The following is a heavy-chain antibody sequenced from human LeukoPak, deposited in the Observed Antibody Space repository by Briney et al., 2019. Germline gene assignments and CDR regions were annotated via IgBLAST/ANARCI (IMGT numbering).Heavy chain of an antibody. CDR2: IWYDGSNK. CDR3: ARERSDYSIKYYYYYGMDV. CDR1: GFTFSSYG. D-gene: IGHD3-16*01. Sequence: PGRSLRLSCAASGFTFSSYGMHWVRQAPGKGLEWVAVIWYDGSNKFYADSVRGRFTISRDNSKNTLYLQMNSLGAEDTAVFYCARERSDYSIKYYYYYGMDVWGQGTTVTVSS. J-gene: IGHJ6*02. V-gene: IGHV3-33*01.